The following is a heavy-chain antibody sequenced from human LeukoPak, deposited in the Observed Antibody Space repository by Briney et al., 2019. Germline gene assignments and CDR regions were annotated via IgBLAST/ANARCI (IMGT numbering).Heavy chain of an antibody. J-gene: IGHJ3*02. CDR2: IYYSGST. V-gene: IGHV4-30-4*08. CDR3: ARGMSTNI. CDR1: GGSMNSYY. Sequence: SGPGLVKPSETLSLTCTVSGGSMNSYYWSWVRQPPGKGLEWIGYIYYSGSTYYNPSLKSRVTISVDTSKNQFSLKLSSVTAADTAVYYCARGMSTNIWGQGTMVTVSS.